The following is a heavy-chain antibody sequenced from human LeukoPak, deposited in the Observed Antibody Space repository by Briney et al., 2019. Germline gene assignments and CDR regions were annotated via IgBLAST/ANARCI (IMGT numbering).Heavy chain of an antibody. CDR1: GFTFTTYA. CDR3: ARDYYGSGSFQYDS. CDR2: IGGSGGTT. J-gene: IGHJ4*02. D-gene: IGHD3-10*01. V-gene: IGHV3-23*01. Sequence: PGGSLRLSCAASGFTFTTYAMSWVRQVPGKGLEWVSAIGGSGGTTYYADSVQGRFTISRDNSKNTLYLQMNSLRGEDTAVYYCARDYYGSGSFQYDSWGQGTLVTVSS.